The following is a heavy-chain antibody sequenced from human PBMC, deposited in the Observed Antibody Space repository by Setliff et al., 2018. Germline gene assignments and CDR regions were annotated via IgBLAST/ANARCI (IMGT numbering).Heavy chain of an antibody. D-gene: IGHD3-22*01. J-gene: IGHJ4*02. CDR1: GNGFTDLW. V-gene: IGHV5-51*01. CDR2: IHPADYDT. Sequence: SLKISCKVSGNGFTDLWIAWVRQTPGKGLEWMGIIHPADYDTRYSPSLQGQVTFSADRSISTAHLQWDSLKASDTAMYYCARGYDSGGWNYWGQGTLVTVSS. CDR3: ARGYDSGGWNY.